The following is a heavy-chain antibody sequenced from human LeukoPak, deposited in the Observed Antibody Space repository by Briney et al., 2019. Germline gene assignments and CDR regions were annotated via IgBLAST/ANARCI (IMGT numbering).Heavy chain of an antibody. CDR2: IKQDGSEK. J-gene: IGHJ4*02. V-gene: IGHV3-7*01. CDR3: ARIGYSSSCFDY. Sequence: GGSLRLSCAASGFIFNKYWMSWVRQAPGKGLEWVANIKQDGSEKYYADPVKGRFTISRDNAQNSVYLQMNSVRAEDTAVYYCARIGYSSSCFDYLGQGTPVTVSS. D-gene: IGHD6-13*01. CDR1: GFIFNKYW.